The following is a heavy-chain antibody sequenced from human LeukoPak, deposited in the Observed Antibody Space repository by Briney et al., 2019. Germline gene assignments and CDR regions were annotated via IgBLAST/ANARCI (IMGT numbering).Heavy chain of an antibody. D-gene: IGHD6-19*01. CDR1: GGSISSSTYY. J-gene: IGHJ4*02. Sequence: SETLSLTCTVSGGSISSSTYYWGWIRQPPGKGLEWIGSFYYSGSTYYNASLKSRVTISVDTSKNQFSLKLSSVTAADTAVYYCTTTTRGWYGVGDYWGQGTLVTVSS. CDR3: TTTTRGWYGVGDY. CDR2: FYYSGST. V-gene: IGHV4-39*01.